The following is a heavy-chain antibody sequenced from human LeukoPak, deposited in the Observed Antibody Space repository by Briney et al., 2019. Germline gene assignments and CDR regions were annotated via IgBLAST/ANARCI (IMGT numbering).Heavy chain of an antibody. Sequence: PGGSLRLSCAASGFTFSSYDMHWVRQATGEGLEWVSAIGTAGDTYYPGSVKGRFTISRENAKNSLYLQMNSLRAGDTAVYYCARVYYYDSSGYSYYFDYWGQGTLVTVSS. V-gene: IGHV3-13*01. CDR3: ARVYYYDSSGYSYYFDY. CDR1: GFTFSSYD. CDR2: IGTAGDT. J-gene: IGHJ4*02. D-gene: IGHD3-22*01.